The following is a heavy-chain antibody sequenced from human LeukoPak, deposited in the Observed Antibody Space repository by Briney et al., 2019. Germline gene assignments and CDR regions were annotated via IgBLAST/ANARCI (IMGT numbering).Heavy chain of an antibody. Sequence: GGSLRLSCAASGFTFSNHCMHWVRQAPGKGLEWVAVISYDGSNKYYADSVKGRFTISRDNSKNTLYLQMNSLRAEDTAVYYCAKREGVNFWGQGTLVTVSS. D-gene: IGHD3-10*01. CDR1: GFTFSNHC. V-gene: IGHV3-30*18. J-gene: IGHJ4*02. CDR3: AKREGVNF. CDR2: ISYDGSNK.